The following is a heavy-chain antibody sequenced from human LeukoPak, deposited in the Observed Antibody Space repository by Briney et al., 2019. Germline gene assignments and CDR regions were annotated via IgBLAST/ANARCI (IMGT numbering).Heavy chain of an antibody. V-gene: IGHV4-59*12. J-gene: IGHJ3*02. Sequence: SETLSLTCTVSGGSISSYYWSWIRQPPGKGLEWIGYIYYSGSTNYNPSLKSRVTISVDTSKNQFSLKLSSVTAADTAIYYCARVGGMTTVNNAAFDIWGQGTMVTVSS. CDR3: ARVGGMTTVNNAAFDI. CDR2: IYYSGST. D-gene: IGHD4-11*01. CDR1: GGSISSYY.